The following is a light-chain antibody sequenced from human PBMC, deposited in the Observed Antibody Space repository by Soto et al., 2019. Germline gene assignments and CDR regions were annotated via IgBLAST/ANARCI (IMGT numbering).Light chain of an antibody. CDR1: SSDVGSYNR. J-gene: IGLJ2*01. V-gene: IGLV2-18*02. CDR2: EVS. CDR3: SSYTSSSTLV. Sequence: QSALTQPPSVSGSPGQSVTISCTGTSSDVGSYNRVLWYQQPPGTAPKLMIHEVSNRPSGVPDRFSGSKSGNTASLTISGLQAEDEADYYCSSYTSSSTLVFGGGTKLTVL.